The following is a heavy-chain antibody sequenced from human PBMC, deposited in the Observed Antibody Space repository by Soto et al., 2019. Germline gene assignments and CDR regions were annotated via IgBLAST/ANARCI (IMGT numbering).Heavy chain of an antibody. D-gene: IGHD3-16*01. J-gene: IGHJ4*02. V-gene: IGHV1-69*02. CDR3: ATLPPVVMYY. CDR1: GGTFSSYT. Sequence: QVQLVQSGAEVKKPGSSVKVSCKASGGTFSSYTISWVRQAPGQGLEWMGRIIPILGIANYAQKFQGRVTMTADKSTRTAYMELSSLSSEDTAVYYCATLPPVVMYYWGQGTLVTVSS. CDR2: IIPILGIA.